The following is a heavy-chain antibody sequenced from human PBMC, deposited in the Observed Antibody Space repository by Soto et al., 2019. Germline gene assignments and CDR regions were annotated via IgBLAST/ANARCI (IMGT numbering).Heavy chain of an antibody. J-gene: IGHJ5*02. CDR3: ANRGYCSGGSCQSKRWFDP. Sequence: PSETLSLTCTVSGGSISSSSYYWGWIRQPPGKGLEWIGSIYYSGSTYYNPSLKSRVTISVDTSKNQFSLKLSSVTAADTAVYYCANRGYCSGGSCQSKRWFDPWGQGTLVTVSS. CDR2: IYYSGST. CDR1: GGSISSSSYY. V-gene: IGHV4-39*01. D-gene: IGHD2-15*01.